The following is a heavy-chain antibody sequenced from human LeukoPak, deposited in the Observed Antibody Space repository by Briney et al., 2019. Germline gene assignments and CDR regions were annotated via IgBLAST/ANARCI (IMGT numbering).Heavy chain of an antibody. CDR2: ISGSGSNT. Sequence: PGRSLRLSCAASGFTFSNYGIHWVRQAPGKGLEWVSAISGSGSNTFYADSVKGRFTISRDNSKSTLYLQVSSLRAEDTAVYYCANLIIAATGYEYFQHWGQGTLVTVSS. CDR3: ANLIIAATGYEYFQH. J-gene: IGHJ1*01. D-gene: IGHD6-13*01. CDR1: GFTFSNYG. V-gene: IGHV3-23*01.